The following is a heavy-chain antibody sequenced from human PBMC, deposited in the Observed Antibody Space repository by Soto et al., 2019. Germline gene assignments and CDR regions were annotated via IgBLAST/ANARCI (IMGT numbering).Heavy chain of an antibody. CDR2: ISGSGGST. CDR3: ARRSSGWYFDY. V-gene: IGHV3-23*01. CDR1: GFTFSSYA. D-gene: IGHD6-19*01. J-gene: IGHJ4*02. Sequence: EVQLLESGGGLVQPGGSLRLSCADSGFTFSSYAMNWVRQAPGKGLEWVSVISGSGGSTYYADSVKGRFTISRDNSKNTLYLQMNSLRAEDTAVYYCARRSSGWYFDYWGQGTLVTVSS.